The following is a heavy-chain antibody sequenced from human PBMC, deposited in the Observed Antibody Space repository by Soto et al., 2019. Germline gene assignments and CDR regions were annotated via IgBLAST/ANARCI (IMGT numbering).Heavy chain of an antibody. CDR3: AKDRNLHYYGSGSPIGP. CDR1: GFTFDDYA. D-gene: IGHD3-10*01. V-gene: IGHV3-9*01. J-gene: IGHJ5*02. CDR2: ISWNSGSI. Sequence: GGSLRLSCAASGFTFDDYAMHWVRQAPGKGLEWVSGISWNSGSIGYADSVKGRFTISRDNAKNSLYLQMNSLRAEDTALYYCAKDRNLHYYGSGSPIGPRAQRTPVTVSS.